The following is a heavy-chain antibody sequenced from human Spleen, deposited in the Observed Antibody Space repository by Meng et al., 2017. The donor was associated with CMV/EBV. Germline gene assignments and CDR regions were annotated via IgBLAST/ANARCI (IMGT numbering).Heavy chain of an antibody. D-gene: IGHD5-24*01. CDR2: IYTSGST. CDR1: GGSISSYY. J-gene: IGHJ4*02. CDR3: ARGPSRRLQFSFDY. V-gene: IGHV4-4*07. Sequence: QLQESGPGLVKPSETLSLTCTVSGGSISSYYWSWIRQPAGKGLEWIGRIYTSGSTNYNPSLKSRVTMSVDTSKNQFSLKLSSVTAADTAVYYCARGPSRRLQFSFDYWGQGTLVTVSS.